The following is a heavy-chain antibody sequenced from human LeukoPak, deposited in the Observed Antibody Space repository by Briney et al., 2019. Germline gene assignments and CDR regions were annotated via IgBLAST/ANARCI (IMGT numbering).Heavy chain of an antibody. J-gene: IGHJ4*02. CDR3: ARLSYSSGGY. V-gene: IGHV4-38-2*01. Sequence: MSSETLSLXCAVSGYSISSGYYWGWIRQPPGKGLEWIGSIYHSGSTYYNPSLKSRVTISVDTSKNQFSLKLSSVTAADTAVYYCARLSYSSGGYWGQGTLVTVSS. CDR2: IYHSGST. D-gene: IGHD6-19*01. CDR1: GYSISSGYY.